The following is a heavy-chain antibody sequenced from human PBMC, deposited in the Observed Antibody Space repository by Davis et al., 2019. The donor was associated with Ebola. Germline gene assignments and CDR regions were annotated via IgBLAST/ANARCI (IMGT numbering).Heavy chain of an antibody. CDR2: IYPGDSDT. Sequence: GESLKISCKGSGYSFTNYWIAWVRQMPGKGLEWMGIIYPGDSDTRYSPSFQGQVTISADKSISTAYLQWSSLKASDTAMYYCARTPQLRYFDWLIDYWGQGTLVTVSS. J-gene: IGHJ4*02. V-gene: IGHV5-51*01. CDR3: ARTPQLRYFDWLIDY. D-gene: IGHD3-9*01. CDR1: GYSFTNYW.